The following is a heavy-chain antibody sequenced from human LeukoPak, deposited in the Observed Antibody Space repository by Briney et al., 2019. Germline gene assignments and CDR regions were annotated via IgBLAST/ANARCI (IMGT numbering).Heavy chain of an antibody. CDR3: ARASYDSSGKQSQFDY. J-gene: IGHJ4*02. D-gene: IGHD3-22*01. CDR2: INHSGST. CDR1: GGSISSGGYS. V-gene: IGHV4-30-2*01. Sequence: PSETLSLTCAVSGGSISSGGYSWSWIRQPPGKGLEWIGEINHSGSTNYNPSLKSRVTISVDTSKNQFSLKLSSVTAADTAVYYCARASYDSSGKQSQFDYWGQGTLVTVSS.